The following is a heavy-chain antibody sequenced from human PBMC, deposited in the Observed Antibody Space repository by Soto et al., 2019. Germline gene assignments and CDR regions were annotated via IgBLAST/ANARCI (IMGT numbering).Heavy chain of an antibody. D-gene: IGHD2-2*01. CDR3: ARAEGYCSSTSCYYYYGMDV. J-gene: IGHJ6*02. CDR1: GYTFTSYD. V-gene: IGHV1-8*01. CDR2: MNPNSGNT. Sequence: QVQLVQSGAEVKKPGASVKVSCKASGYTFTSYDINWVRQATGQGLEWMGWMNPNSGNTGYAQKCQGRVTMTRNTSISTAYRELSSLRSEDTAVYYCARAEGYCSSTSCYYYYGMDVWGQGTTVTVSS.